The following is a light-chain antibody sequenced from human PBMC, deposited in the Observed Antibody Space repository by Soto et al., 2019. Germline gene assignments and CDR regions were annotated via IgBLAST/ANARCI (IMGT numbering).Light chain of an antibody. CDR1: QSISSY. V-gene: IGKV1-39*01. Sequence: DIQMTQSPYSLSASVGDRVTITCRASQSISSYLNWYQQKPGKAPKLLIYAASSLQSGVPSRFSGSGSGTDFPLTISSLQPEDFATDYCQQSYSTPRTFGQGNKLEIK. CDR2: AAS. J-gene: IGKJ2*01. CDR3: QQSYSTPRT.